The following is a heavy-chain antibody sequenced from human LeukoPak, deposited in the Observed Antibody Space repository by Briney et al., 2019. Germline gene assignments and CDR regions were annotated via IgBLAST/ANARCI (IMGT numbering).Heavy chain of an antibody. CDR3: AREAPRAYCGGDCSDAFDI. D-gene: IGHD2-21*02. V-gene: IGHV1-8*02. J-gene: IGHJ3*02. CDR1: GGTFSSYA. Sequence: ASVKVSCKASGGTFSSYAISWVRQATGQGLEWMGWMNPNSGNTGYAQKFQGRVTMTEDTSTDTAYMELSSLRSEDTAVYYCAREAPRAYCGGDCSDAFDIWGQGTMVTVSS. CDR2: MNPNSGNT.